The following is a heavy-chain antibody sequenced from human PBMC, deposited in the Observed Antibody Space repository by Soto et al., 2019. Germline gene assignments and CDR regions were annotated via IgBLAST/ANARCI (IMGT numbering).Heavy chain of an antibody. CDR1: GYSFTSYW. D-gene: IGHD1-26*01. V-gene: IGHV5-51*01. J-gene: IGHJ4*01. CDR3: ARHLVXXXXXNFDY. Sequence: GESLKISCKGSGYSFTSYWXGWVRQMPGKGLEWMGIIYPGDSDTXXSPSFQGQVTISADKSISTAYLQWSSLKASDTAXYFCARHLVXXXXXNFDYRGXGTLVXXXX. CDR2: IYPGDSDT.